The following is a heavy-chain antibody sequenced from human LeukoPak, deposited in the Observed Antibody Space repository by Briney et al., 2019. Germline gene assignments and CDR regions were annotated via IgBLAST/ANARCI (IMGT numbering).Heavy chain of an antibody. V-gene: IGHV3-48*04. D-gene: IGHD2-2*01. Sequence: PGGSLRLSCAASGFMFTSYSMNWVRQAPGKGLEWVSYISSNGVSTFYADSLKGRFTISRDNAKNLLYLQMNSLRVDDTATYYCARGASRSYWYFDLWGRGTLVTVSS. CDR2: ISSNGVST. J-gene: IGHJ2*01. CDR1: GFMFTSYS. CDR3: ARGASRSYWYFDL.